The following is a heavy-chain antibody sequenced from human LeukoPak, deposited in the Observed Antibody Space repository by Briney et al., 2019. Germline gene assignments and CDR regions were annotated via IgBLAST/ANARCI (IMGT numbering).Heavy chain of an antibody. CDR1: GYTFTGYY. Sequence: GASVKVSCRASGYTFTGYYIHWVRQAPGQGLEWMGCIHPKSGDTNYAQRSQGWVTMTRDTSISTAYMELKRLTSADTAVYFCARGGQWLDREIDYWGQGTLVTVSS. CDR2: IHPKSGDT. CDR3: ARGGQWLDREIDY. D-gene: IGHD6-19*01. J-gene: IGHJ4*02. V-gene: IGHV1-2*04.